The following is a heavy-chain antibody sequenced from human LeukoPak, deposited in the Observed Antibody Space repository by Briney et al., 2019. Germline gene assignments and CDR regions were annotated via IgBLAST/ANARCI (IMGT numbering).Heavy chain of an antibody. CDR1: GYIFTEYD. CDR3: ARARGYSYGYSDY. J-gene: IGHJ4*02. V-gene: IGHV1-8*01. Sequence: ASVKVSCRASGYIFTEYDINWVRQASGQGLEWMGWMNPKSGYTDYAQKFQGRVTMTRNTSKSTAYMELSSLTSEDWAVYYCARARGYSYGYSDYWGQGTLVTVSS. CDR2: MNPKSGYT. D-gene: IGHD5-18*01.